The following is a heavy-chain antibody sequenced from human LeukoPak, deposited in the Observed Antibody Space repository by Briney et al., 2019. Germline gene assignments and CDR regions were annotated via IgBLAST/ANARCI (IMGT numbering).Heavy chain of an antibody. CDR3: AKFGRAVSEDY. D-gene: IGHD3-10*01. CDR1: GFSFSSYS. J-gene: IGHJ4*02. V-gene: IGHV3-21*01. CDR2: MSSSSSNK. Sequence: GGSLRLSCAASGFSFSSYSMNWVRQAPGKGLEWVSSMSSSSSNKYYADAVKGRFTISRDNAKNSLYLQMNSLRAEDTAVYYCAKFGRAVSEDYWGQGTLVTVSS.